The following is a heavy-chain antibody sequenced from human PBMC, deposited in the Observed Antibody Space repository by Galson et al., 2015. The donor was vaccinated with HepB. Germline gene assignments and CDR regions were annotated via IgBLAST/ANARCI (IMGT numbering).Heavy chain of an antibody. CDR1: GYSFTSYW. J-gene: IGHJ6*02. D-gene: IGHD2-21*01. V-gene: IGHV5-10-1*01. CDR3: ARLVVVSLYYYYAMDV. Sequence: QSGAEVKKPGESLRISCKASGYSFTSYWISWVRQMPGRGLEWMGRIDPGDSYTNYSPSFEGHVTISADKSISTAYLHLSSLKASDTAMYYCARLVVVSLYYYYAMDVWGQGTTVTVSS. CDR2: IDPGDSYT.